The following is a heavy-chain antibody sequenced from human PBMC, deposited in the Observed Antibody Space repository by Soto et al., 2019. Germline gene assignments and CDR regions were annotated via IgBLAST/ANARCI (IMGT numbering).Heavy chain of an antibody. V-gene: IGHV4-39*01. D-gene: IGHD1-1*01. Sequence: SETLSLTCTVSGGSISSSSYFWGWIRQPPGKGLEWIGSMYYSGTTYYNPSLKSRVTISVDTSKNQFSLKLSSVTAADTAVYYCARHGDSTIRSLNWFDPWGQGTLVTVSS. CDR2: MYYSGTT. CDR1: GGSISSSSYF. CDR3: ARHGDSTIRSLNWFDP. J-gene: IGHJ5*02.